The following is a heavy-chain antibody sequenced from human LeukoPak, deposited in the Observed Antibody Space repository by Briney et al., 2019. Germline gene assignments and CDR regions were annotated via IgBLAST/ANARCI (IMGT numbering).Heavy chain of an antibody. D-gene: IGHD5-12*01. Sequence: GGSLRLSCAASGFTFDDYAMHWVRQAPGKGLEWVSGISWNSGSIGYADSVKGRFTISRDNAKNSLYLQMNSLRAEDTALYYCARGRGYSGYDSPDYWGQGTLVTVSS. J-gene: IGHJ4*02. CDR2: ISWNSGSI. CDR1: GFTFDDYA. CDR3: ARGRGYSGYDSPDY. V-gene: IGHV3-9*01.